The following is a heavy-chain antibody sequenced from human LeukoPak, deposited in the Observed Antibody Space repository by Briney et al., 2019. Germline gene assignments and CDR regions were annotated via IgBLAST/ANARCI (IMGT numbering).Heavy chain of an antibody. CDR2: ISGSGGST. Sequence: PGGSLRLSCAASGFTFSSYWMSWVRQAPGKGLEWVSAISGSGGSTYYADSVKGRFTISRDNSKNTLYLQMNSLRAEDTAVYYCAKDPYYYGSGSFDYWGQGTLVTVSS. D-gene: IGHD3-10*01. V-gene: IGHV3-23*01. CDR1: GFTFSSYW. CDR3: AKDPYYYGSGSFDY. J-gene: IGHJ4*02.